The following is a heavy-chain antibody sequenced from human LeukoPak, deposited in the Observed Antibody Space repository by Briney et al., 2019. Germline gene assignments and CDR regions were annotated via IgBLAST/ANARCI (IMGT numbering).Heavy chain of an antibody. CDR2: ISYDGSNK. J-gene: IGHJ4*02. D-gene: IGHD3-9*01. Sequence: GGSLRLSCAASGFTFSSYGMHWVRQAPGKGLEWVAVISYDGSNKYYADSVKGRFTISRDNSKNTLYLQMNSLRAEDTAVYYCAKDYRPRILTGYYTSSYWGQGTLVTVSS. CDR1: GFTFSSYG. V-gene: IGHV3-30*18. CDR3: AKDYRPRILTGYYTSSY.